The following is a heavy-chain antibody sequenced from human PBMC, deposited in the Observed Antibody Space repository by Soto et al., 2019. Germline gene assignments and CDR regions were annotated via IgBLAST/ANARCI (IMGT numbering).Heavy chain of an antibody. Sequence: GASVKVSCKASGGTFSSYTISWVRQAPGQGLEWMGRIIPILGIANYAQKFQGRVTITADKSTSTAYMELSSLRSEDTAVYYCARAEIVVDCSGGSCYADAFDIWGQGTMVTVSS. J-gene: IGHJ3*02. CDR1: GGTFSSYT. CDR2: IIPILGIA. V-gene: IGHV1-69*02. D-gene: IGHD2-15*01. CDR3: ARAEIVVDCSGGSCYADAFDI.